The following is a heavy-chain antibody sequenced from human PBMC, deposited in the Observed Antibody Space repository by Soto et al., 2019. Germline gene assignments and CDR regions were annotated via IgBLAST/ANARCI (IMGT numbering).Heavy chain of an antibody. Sequence: QVQLVQSGAEVKKPGSSVKVSCKASGGTFSSYAISWVRQAPGQGLEWMGGIIPIFGTANYAQKFQGRVTITAEESTSTAYMELSSLRSEDTAVYYCARLALAVAGTDYGMDVWGQGTTVTVSS. CDR2: IIPIFGTA. V-gene: IGHV1-69*01. J-gene: IGHJ6*02. CDR3: ARLALAVAGTDYGMDV. CDR1: GGTFSSYA. D-gene: IGHD6-19*01.